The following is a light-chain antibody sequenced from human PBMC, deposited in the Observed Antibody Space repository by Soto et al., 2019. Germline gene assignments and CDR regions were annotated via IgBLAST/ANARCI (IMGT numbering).Light chain of an antibody. Sequence: QSVLTQPASVSGSPGQSITISCSGTSSDVGGYNYVSWYQQHPDKAPKLMIYEVNNRPSGISNRFSGSKSGNTASLTISGLQAEDEADYYCKSYTSSSVVVFGGGTKLTVL. J-gene: IGLJ2*01. CDR1: SSDVGGYNY. V-gene: IGLV2-14*01. CDR3: KSYTSSSVVV. CDR2: EVN.